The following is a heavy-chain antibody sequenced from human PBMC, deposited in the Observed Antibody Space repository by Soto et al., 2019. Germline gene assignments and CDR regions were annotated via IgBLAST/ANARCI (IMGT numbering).Heavy chain of an antibody. CDR2: ISSSGSTI. D-gene: IGHD1-26*01. CDR1: GFTFSSYE. Sequence: PGGSLRLSCAASGFTFSSYEMNWVRQSPGKGLEWVSYISSSGSTIYYADSVKGRFTISRDNAKNSLYLQMNSLRAEDTAVYYCARDGVVGAGRYYYYGMDVWGQGTTVTSP. V-gene: IGHV3-48*03. J-gene: IGHJ6*02. CDR3: ARDGVVGAGRYYYYGMDV.